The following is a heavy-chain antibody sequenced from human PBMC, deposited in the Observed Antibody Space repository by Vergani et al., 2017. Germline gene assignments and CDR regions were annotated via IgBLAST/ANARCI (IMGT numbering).Heavy chain of an antibody. CDR1: GGSFSGYY. Sequence: QVQLQQWGAGLLKPSETLPLTCAVYGGSFSGYYWSWIRQHPGKGLEWIGEINHSGSTNYNPSLKSRVTISVDTSKNQFSLKLSSVTAADTAVYYCARAIASDTAMYARLDAFDIWGQGTMVTVSS. CDR3: ARAIASDTAMYARLDAFDI. J-gene: IGHJ3*02. CDR2: INHSGST. D-gene: IGHD5-18*01. V-gene: IGHV4-34*01.